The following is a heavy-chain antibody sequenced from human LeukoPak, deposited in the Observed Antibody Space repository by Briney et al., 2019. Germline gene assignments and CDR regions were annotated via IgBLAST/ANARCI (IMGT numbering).Heavy chain of an antibody. CDR1: GYTFTGYY. J-gene: IGHJ6*02. Sequence: ASVKVSCKASGYTFTGYYMHWVRQAPGQGLEWMGRTNPNSGGTNYAQKFQGRVTMTRDTSISTAYMELSRLRSDDTAVYYCARDLGAGSSWYVRYYYYYGMDVWGQGTTVTVSS. CDR3: ARDLGAGSSWYVRYYYYYGMDV. D-gene: IGHD6-13*01. CDR2: TNPNSGGT. V-gene: IGHV1-2*06.